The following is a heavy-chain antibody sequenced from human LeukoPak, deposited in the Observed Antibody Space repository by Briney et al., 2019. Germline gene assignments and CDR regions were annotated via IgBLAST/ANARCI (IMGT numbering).Heavy chain of an antibody. Sequence: GGSLRLSCAASGFTFGSYAMSWVRQAPGKGLEWVSAISGSGGSTYYADSVKGRFTISRDNSKNTLYLQMNSLRAEDTAVYYCAKRPLYSSSWYNYFDYWGQGTLVTVSS. V-gene: IGHV3-23*01. CDR2: ISGSGGST. J-gene: IGHJ4*02. CDR3: AKRPLYSSSWYNYFDY. D-gene: IGHD6-13*01. CDR1: GFTFGSYA.